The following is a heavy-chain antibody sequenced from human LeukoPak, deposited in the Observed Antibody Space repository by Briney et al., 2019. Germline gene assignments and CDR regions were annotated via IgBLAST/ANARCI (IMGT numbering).Heavy chain of an antibody. CDR1: GGSISSYY. CDR3: ARVYYYYDSSGYALYFDY. D-gene: IGHD3-22*01. J-gene: IGHJ4*02. V-gene: IGHV4-59*01. CDR2: IYYSGST. Sequence: SETLSLTCTVSGGSISSYYWSWIRQPPGKGLEWIGYIYYSGSTNYNPSLKSRVTISVDTSKNQFSLKLSSVTAADTAVYYCARVYYYYDSSGYALYFDYWSQGTLVTVSS.